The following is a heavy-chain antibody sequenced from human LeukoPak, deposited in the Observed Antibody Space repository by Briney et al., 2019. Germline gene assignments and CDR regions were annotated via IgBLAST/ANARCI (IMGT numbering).Heavy chain of an antibody. J-gene: IGHJ5*02. V-gene: IGHV4-39*01. CDR1: GGSISSSSYY. Sequence: SETLSLTCTVSGGSISSSSYYWGWIRQPPGKGLEWIGSIYYSGSTYYNPSLKSRVTISVDTSKNQFSLKLSSVTAADTAVYYCARHHLKYSSSWSNWFDPWGQGTLVTVSS. CDR3: ARHHLKYSSSWSNWFDP. CDR2: IYYSGST. D-gene: IGHD6-13*01.